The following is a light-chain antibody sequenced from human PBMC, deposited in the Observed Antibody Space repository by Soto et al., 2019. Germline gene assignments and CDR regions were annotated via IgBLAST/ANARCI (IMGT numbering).Light chain of an antibody. CDR3: MQRLDFPFT. CDR2: TIS. J-gene: IGKJ2*01. Sequence: IVMTQTPLSLPVAPGEPASISCRSSQSLFDTEDGGTYLDWYLHKPVQSPQLLIYTISYRASGVPDRFSGSGSGTDFTLNIIRVEAEDVGTYYCMQRLDFPFTFGQGTRLEIK. CDR1: QSLFDTEDGGTY. V-gene: IGKV2-40*01.